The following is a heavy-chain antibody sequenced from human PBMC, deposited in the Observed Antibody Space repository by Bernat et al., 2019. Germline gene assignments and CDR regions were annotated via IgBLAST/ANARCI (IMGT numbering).Heavy chain of an antibody. V-gene: IGHV3-15*01. D-gene: IGHD6-13*01. Sequence: EVQLVESGGGLVKPGGSLRLSCAASGFTFSNAWMSWVRQAPGKGLEWVGRIKSKTDGGTTDYAAPVKGRFTISRDDSKNTLYLQMNSLKTEDTAVYYCWGVFGQLVRRYFDYWGQGTLVTVSS. CDR1: GFTFSNAW. CDR2: IKSKTDGGTT. J-gene: IGHJ4*02. CDR3: WGVFGQLVRRYFDY.